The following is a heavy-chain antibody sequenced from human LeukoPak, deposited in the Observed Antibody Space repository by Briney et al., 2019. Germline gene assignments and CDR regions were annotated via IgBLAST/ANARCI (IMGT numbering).Heavy chain of an antibody. D-gene: IGHD3-22*01. V-gene: IGHV4-61*02. Sequence: PSETLSLTCTVSGGSISSGSYYWSWIRQPAGKGLEWIGRIYTSGSTNYNPSLKSRVTISVDTSKNQFSLKLSSVTAADTAVYYCARDRGYYDSSGYYWVNWFGPWGQGTLVTVSS. CDR1: GGSISSGSYY. CDR2: IYTSGST. CDR3: ARDRGYYDSSGYYWVNWFGP. J-gene: IGHJ5*02.